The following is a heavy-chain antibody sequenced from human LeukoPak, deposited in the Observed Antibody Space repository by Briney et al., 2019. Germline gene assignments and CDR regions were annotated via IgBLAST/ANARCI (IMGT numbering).Heavy chain of an antibody. CDR3: ARVPYYYDSSGYTRRYFDY. Sequence: SETLSLTCTVSGGSISSYYWSWIRQPPGKGLEWIGYIYYSGSTNYNPSLKSRVTISVDTSKNQFSLKLSSVTAADTAAYYCARVPYYYDSSGYTRRYFDYWGQGTLVTVSS. D-gene: IGHD3-22*01. CDR1: GGSISSYY. V-gene: IGHV4-59*01. CDR2: IYYSGST. J-gene: IGHJ4*02.